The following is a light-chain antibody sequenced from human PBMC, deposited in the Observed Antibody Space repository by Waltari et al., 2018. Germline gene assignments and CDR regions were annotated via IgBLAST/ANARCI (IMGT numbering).Light chain of an antibody. CDR2: AAS. CDR3: QQSYSTPPT. V-gene: IGKV1-39*01. Sequence: DIQMTQSPSSLSASVGDRVTITCRASQGISSYLNWYQQKPGKAPKFLISAASSLQSGVPSRFSGSGSGTDFTLTISSLQPEDFATYYCQQSYSTPPTFGQGTRLETK. CDR1: QGISSY. J-gene: IGKJ5*01.